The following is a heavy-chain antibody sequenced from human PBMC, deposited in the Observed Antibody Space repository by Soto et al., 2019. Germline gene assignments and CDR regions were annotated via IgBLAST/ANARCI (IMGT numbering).Heavy chain of an antibody. Sequence: QVQLVESGGGVVQPGRSLRLSCAASGFTFSSYGMHWVRQAPGKGLEWVAVISYDGSNKYYADSVKGRFTISRDNSKNTQYLQMNSLRAEDTAVYYCAKDGSYDISMDVWGQGSTVTVSS. V-gene: IGHV3-30*18. CDR3: AKDGSYDISMDV. CDR2: ISYDGSNK. D-gene: IGHD3-9*01. CDR1: GFTFSSYG. J-gene: IGHJ6*02.